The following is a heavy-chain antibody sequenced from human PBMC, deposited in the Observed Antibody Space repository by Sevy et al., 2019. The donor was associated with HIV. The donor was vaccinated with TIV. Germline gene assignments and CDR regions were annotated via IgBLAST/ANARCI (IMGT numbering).Heavy chain of an antibody. J-gene: IGHJ6*02. CDR2: ISWDGGST. CDR3: AKSALAAAGTPNYYYYYGMDV. CDR1: GFTFDDYT. Sequence: GGSLRLSCAASGFTFDDYTMHWVRQAPGKGLEWVSLISWDGGSTYYADSVKGRFTMSRDNSKNSLYLQMNSLRTEDTALYYCAKSALAAAGTPNYYYYYGMDVWGQGTTVTVSS. D-gene: IGHD6-13*01. V-gene: IGHV3-43*01.